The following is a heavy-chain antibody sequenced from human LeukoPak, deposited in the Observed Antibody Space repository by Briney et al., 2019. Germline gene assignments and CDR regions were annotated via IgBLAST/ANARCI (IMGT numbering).Heavy chain of an antibody. CDR1: GFTFSSYA. D-gene: IGHD3-22*01. CDR2: ISYDGSNK. CDR3: ASVYDSSGYYSQYFQH. J-gene: IGHJ1*01. V-gene: IGHV3-30-3*01. Sequence: PRGSLRLSCAASGFTFSSYAMHWVRQAPSKGLEWVAVISYDGSNKYYADSLKGRFTISRDNSKNTLYLQMNSLRAEDTAVYYCASVYDSSGYYSQYFQHWGQGTLVTVSS.